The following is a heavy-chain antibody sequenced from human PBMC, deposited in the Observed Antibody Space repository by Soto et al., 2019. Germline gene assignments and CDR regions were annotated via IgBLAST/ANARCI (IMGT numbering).Heavy chain of an antibody. CDR1: GCSIRSVGYY. D-gene: IGHD6-13*01. J-gene: IGHJ4*02. CDR2: IYYSGST. V-gene: IGHV4-31*03. CDR3: ARALTGGSSWVSG. Sequence: SETLSLPCTVSGCSIRSVGYYWSWVPPHPGKGLEWIGYIYYSGSTYYNPSLKSRVTISVDTSKNQFSLKLSSVTAADTAVYYCARALTGGSSWVSGWGQGTLVTVSS.